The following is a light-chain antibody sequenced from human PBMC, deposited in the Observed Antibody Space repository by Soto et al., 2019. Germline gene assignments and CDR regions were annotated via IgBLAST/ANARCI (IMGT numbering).Light chain of an antibody. Sequence: EIVMTQSPATLSVSPGERATLSCRASQSVSSDLAWYQQKPGQAPRLLIQDASTRATGIAARFSGSGSGTEFPLTISSLQSEDFAVYYCQQYNNWPPVTFGQGTKLEIK. J-gene: IGKJ2*01. CDR3: QQYNNWPPVT. CDR1: QSVSSD. V-gene: IGKV3-15*01. CDR2: DAS.